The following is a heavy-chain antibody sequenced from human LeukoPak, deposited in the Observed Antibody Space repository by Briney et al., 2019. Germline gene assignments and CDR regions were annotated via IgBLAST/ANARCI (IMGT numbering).Heavy chain of an antibody. V-gene: IGHV3-48*01. D-gene: IGHD3-3*01. CDR2: ISSSYGTI. CDR1: GFTFRSYS. CDR3: ARSRYDVVYFDY. J-gene: IGHJ4*02. Sequence: GGSLRLSCAASGFTFRSYSMNWVRQAPGKGLEWVSYISSSYGTIYYADSVKGRFTISRDNAKNSLYLQMNSLRAEDTAVYYCARSRYDVVYFDYWGQGTLVTVSS.